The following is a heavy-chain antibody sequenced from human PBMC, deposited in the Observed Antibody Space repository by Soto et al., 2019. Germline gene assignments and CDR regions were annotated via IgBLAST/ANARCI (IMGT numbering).Heavy chain of an antibody. J-gene: IGHJ6*02. CDR1: GFTFSSYA. Sequence: EVQLLESGGGLVQPGGSLRLSCAASGFTFSSYAMSWVRQAPGKGLEWVSAISGSGGSTYYADSVKGRFTISRDNSNNTLHLQMNSLRAEDTAVYYCAKFGHCSSTSCTEPPYYYYYGMDVWGQGTTVTVSS. D-gene: IGHD2-2*01. CDR2: ISGSGGST. CDR3: AKFGHCSSTSCTEPPYYYYYGMDV. V-gene: IGHV3-23*01.